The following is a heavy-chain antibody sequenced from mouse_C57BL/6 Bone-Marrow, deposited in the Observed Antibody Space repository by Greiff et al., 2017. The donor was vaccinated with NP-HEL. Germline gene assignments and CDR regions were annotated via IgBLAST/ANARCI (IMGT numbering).Heavy chain of an antibody. CDR3: AEGNIYYDPD. J-gene: IGHJ3*01. V-gene: IGHV1-81*01. D-gene: IGHD2-4*01. CDR1: GYTFTSYG. Sequence: QVQLQQSGAELARPGASVKLSCTASGYTFTSYGISWVKQRTGQGLEWIGEIHPRSGNTYYNEKFKGKATLTADKSSSTAYMELRSLTSEDSAVYFCAEGNIYYDPDWGQGTLVTVSA. CDR2: IHPRSGNT.